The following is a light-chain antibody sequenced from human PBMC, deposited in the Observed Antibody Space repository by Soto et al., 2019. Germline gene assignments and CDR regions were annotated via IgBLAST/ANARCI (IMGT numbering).Light chain of an antibody. J-gene: IGKJ1*01. CDR2: DAS. CDR1: QSVSSN. CDR3: QQYNNWPWT. V-gene: IGKV3-15*01. Sequence: EIVLTQSPAALSLSPGERATLSCRASQSVSSNLAWYQQKPGQAPRLLIYDASTRATGIPDRFSGNGSGTEFTLTISSLQSEDFAVYYCQQYNNWPWTFGQGTKVEIK.